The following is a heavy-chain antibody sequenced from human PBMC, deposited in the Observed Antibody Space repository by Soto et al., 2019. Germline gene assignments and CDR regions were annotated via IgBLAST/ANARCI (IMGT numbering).Heavy chain of an antibody. J-gene: IGHJ1*01. CDR1: GYTSSSYD. Sequence: ASVKVSCKASGYTSSSYDFNWVRQATGQGLEWMGWMNPNSGNTGYAQKFQGRVALTRNTSTSTAYLELSSLRSEDTAVYYCARGLRASSGREYLQHWGQGTLVTVSS. V-gene: IGHV1-8*01. CDR3: ARGLRASSGREYLQH. CDR2: MNPNSGNT. D-gene: IGHD6-19*01.